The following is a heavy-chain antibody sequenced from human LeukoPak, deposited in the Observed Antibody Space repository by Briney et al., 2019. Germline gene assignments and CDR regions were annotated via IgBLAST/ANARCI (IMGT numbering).Heavy chain of an antibody. CDR2: IHCSGST. CDR1: GGSISSYY. CDR3: ARSSGSYKDY. Sequence: SETLSLTCTVSGGSISSYYWSWIRQPPGKGLEWIGYIHCSGSTNYNPSLKSRVTISVDTSKNQFSLKLSSVTAADTAVYYCARSSGSYKDYWGQGTLVTVSS. J-gene: IGHJ4*02. V-gene: IGHV4-59*01. D-gene: IGHD1-26*01.